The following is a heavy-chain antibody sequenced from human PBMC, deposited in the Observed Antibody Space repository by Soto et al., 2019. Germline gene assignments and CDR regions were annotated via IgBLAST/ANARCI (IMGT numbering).Heavy chain of an antibody. CDR3: ARDLRIAAAGTWGGYGMDV. CDR2: IWYDGSNK. Sequence: QVQLVESGGGVVQPGRSLRLSCAASGFTFSSYGMHWVRQAPGKGLEWVAVIWYDGSNKYYADSVKGRFTISRDNSKNALYLQMNSRRAEETAVYYCARDLRIAAAGTWGGYGMDVWGQGTTVTVSS. J-gene: IGHJ6*02. D-gene: IGHD6-13*01. CDR1: GFTFSSYG. V-gene: IGHV3-33*01.